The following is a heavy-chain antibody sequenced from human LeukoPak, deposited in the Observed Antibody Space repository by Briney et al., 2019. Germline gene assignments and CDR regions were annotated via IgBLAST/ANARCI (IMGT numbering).Heavy chain of an antibody. CDR1: GYTFTGYY. CDR2: INPNSGGT. D-gene: IGHD5-18*01. CDR3: ARDDTAMVTGYYYMDV. J-gene: IGHJ6*03. V-gene: IGHV1-2*02. Sequence: ASVKVSCKASGYTFTGYYMHWVRQVPGQGLEWMGWINPNSGGTNYAQKFQGRVTMTRDTSISTAYMELSRLRSDDTAVYYCARDDTAMVTGYYYMDVWGKGTTVTVSS.